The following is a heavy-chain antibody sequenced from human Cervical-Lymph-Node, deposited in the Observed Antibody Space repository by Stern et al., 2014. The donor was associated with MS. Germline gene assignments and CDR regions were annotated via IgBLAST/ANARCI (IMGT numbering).Heavy chain of an antibody. Sequence: QVQLVQSGPGLVKPSQTLSLTCTVSGGSISSGGYYWSWIRQHPGKGLEWLGYIYYSGSTYYNPSLKSRVTISVDTSKNQFSLKLSSVTAADTAVYYCARVSGDCSSTSCPSDYWGQGTLVTVSS. CDR3: ARVSGDCSSTSCPSDY. CDR1: GGSISSGGYY. D-gene: IGHD2-2*01. V-gene: IGHV4-31*03. J-gene: IGHJ4*02. CDR2: IYYSGST.